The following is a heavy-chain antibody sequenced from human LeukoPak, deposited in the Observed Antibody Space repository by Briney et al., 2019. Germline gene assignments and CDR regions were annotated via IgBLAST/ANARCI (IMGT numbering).Heavy chain of an antibody. Sequence: ASVKVSCKASGYTLTSYDINWVRQATGHGLEWMGWMNPNSGNTGYAQKFQGRVTMTRNTSISTAYMELSSLRSEDTAVYYCARGRSVGRLLWFGESTSGEFDYWGQGALVTVSS. CDR3: ARGRSVGRLLWFGESTSGEFDY. CDR2: MNPNSGNT. J-gene: IGHJ4*02. D-gene: IGHD3-10*01. CDR1: GYTLTSYD. V-gene: IGHV1-8*01.